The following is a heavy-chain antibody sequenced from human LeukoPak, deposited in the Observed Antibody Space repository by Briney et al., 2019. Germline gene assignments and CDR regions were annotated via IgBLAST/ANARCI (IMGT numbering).Heavy chain of an antibody. CDR2: ISSSGRTI. CDR3: VRDEAYCSGGSCYLGL. V-gene: IGHV3-11*01. CDR1: GFTFSDHY. Sequence: PGGSLRLSCAASGFTFSDHYMSWIRQAPGKGLEWVSDISSSGRTIYHADSVKGRFTISRDNAKSSLYLQMNSLRAEDTAVYYCVRDEAYCSGGSCYLGLWGQGTTVTVSS. J-gene: IGHJ6*02. D-gene: IGHD2-15*01.